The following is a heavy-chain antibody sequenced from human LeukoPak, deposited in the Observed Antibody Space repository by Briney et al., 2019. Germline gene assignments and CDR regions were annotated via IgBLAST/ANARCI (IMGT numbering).Heavy chain of an antibody. J-gene: IGHJ6*03. CDR1: GGSISSYY. V-gene: IGHV4-59*12. CDR3: ARGIFRYYYMDV. Sequence: SETLSLTCTASGGSISSYYWSWIRQPPGKGLEWIGYIYYSGSTYYNPSLKSRVTISVDTSKNQFSLKLSSVTAADTAVYYCARGIFRYYYMDVWGKGTTVTVSS. CDR2: IYYSGST.